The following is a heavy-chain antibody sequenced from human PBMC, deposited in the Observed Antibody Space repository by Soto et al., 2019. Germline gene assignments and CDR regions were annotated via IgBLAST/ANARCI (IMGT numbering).Heavy chain of an antibody. V-gene: IGHV1-69*13. CDR3: ARGHSGSYSSSPQYYYYYYGMDV. D-gene: IGHD6-6*01. CDR1: GGTFSSYA. Sequence: SVKVSCKASGGTFSSYAISWVRQAPGQGLEWMGGIIPIFGTANYAQKFQGRVTITADESTSTAYMELSSLRSEDTAVYYCARGHSGSYSSSPQYYYYYYGMDVWGQGTTVTVSS. J-gene: IGHJ6*02. CDR2: IIPIFGTA.